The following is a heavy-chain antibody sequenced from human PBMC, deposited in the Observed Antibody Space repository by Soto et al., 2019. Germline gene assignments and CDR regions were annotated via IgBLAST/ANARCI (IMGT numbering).Heavy chain of an antibody. CDR3: EKWGRHSQVTSDFNY. D-gene: IGHD3-16*01. Sequence: VQLVESGGGVVQPGRSLRLSCAASGFTFSDYAMHWVRQAPGKGLEWVAVVSHDGRNTHYADSVKGRFTISRDSSKNAGSLERTSLRPEDTAVDYCEKWGRHSQVTSDFNYGGQGALVTVSS. V-gene: IGHV3-30*18. J-gene: IGHJ4*02. CDR2: VSHDGRNT. CDR1: GFTFSDYA.